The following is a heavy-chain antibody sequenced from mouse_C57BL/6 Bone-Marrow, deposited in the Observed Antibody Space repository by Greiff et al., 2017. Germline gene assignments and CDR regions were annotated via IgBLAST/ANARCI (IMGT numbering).Heavy chain of an antibody. CDR3: TRVLLGFDY. J-gene: IGHJ2*01. CDR1: GFTFSSSA. CDR2: ISSGGDYI. D-gene: IGHD4-1*01. Sequence: EVKLVESGEGLVKPGGSLKLSCAASGFTFSSSAMSWVRQTPEKRLEWVAYISSGGDYIYYADTVKGRFTISRDNARNTLYLQMSSLKSEDTAMYYCTRVLLGFDYWGQGTTLTVSS. V-gene: IGHV5-9-1*02.